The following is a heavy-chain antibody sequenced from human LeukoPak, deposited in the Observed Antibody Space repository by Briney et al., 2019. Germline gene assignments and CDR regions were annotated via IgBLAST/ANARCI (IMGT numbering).Heavy chain of an antibody. CDR2: IKSKTDGGTT. CDR1: GFTFSNAW. V-gene: IGHV3-15*01. D-gene: IGHD5-24*01. Sequence: GGSLRLSCAASGFTFSNAWMTWVRQAPGKGLEWVGRIKSKTDGGTTDYAAPVKGRFTISRDDSKNTLYLQMNSLQTEDTAVYYCTRGGWLRYYFDYWGQGTLVTVSS. CDR3: TRGGWLRYYFDY. J-gene: IGHJ4*02.